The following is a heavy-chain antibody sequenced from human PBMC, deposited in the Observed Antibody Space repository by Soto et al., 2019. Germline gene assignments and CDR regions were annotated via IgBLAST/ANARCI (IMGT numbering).Heavy chain of an antibody. CDR1: DFSFTSHG. V-gene: IGHV1-18*04. CDR2: ISLYNGNT. J-gene: IGHJ4*02. Sequence: QIQLVQSGPEVKKPGASMKVSCKAYDFSFTSHGISWVRQAPGQGLEWMGWISLYNGNTNYAQQFQGRVTITTDTSTITAYMELRSLRSDDTAMYFCAIYHLELFRFDYWGQGTLVTVSS. CDR3: AIYHLELFRFDY. D-gene: IGHD2-2*01.